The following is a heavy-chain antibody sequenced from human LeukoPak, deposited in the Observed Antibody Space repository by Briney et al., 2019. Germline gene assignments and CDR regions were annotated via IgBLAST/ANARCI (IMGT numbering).Heavy chain of an antibody. CDR3: AKGGNPDTTMAPFDY. Sequence: GGSLRLSCAASGFTFDDFGMHWVRQAPGKGLEWVSLISWDGGSTYYADSVKGRFTISRDNSKNSLYMLMNSLRAEDTALYYCAKGGNPDTTMAPFDYWGQGTLVTVSS. CDR1: GFTFDDFG. CDR2: ISWDGGST. V-gene: IGHV3-43D*03. J-gene: IGHJ4*02. D-gene: IGHD5-18*01.